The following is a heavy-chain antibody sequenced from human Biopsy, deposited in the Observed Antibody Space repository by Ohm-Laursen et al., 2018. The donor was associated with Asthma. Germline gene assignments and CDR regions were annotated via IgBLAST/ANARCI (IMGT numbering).Heavy chain of an antibody. CDR1: SGSGGYMRSGNYY. CDR3: VRGSSSWHHGPFHYYYGLDV. D-gene: IGHD6-13*01. V-gene: IGHV4-39*02. J-gene: IGHJ6*02. Sequence: SETLSLTCSLSSGSGGYMRSGNYYWGWIRQPPGKGLEWIGSIYYSGTTYYNPSLESRVTVSGYTSKNHFSLKLTSVTAADTAVYYCVRGSSSWHHGPFHYYYGLDVWGQGTTATVSS. CDR2: IYYSGTT.